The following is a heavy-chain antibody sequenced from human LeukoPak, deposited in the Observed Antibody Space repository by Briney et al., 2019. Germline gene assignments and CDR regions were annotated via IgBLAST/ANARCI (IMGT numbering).Heavy chain of an antibody. CDR2: IYYSGST. D-gene: IGHD4-17*01. V-gene: IGHV4-39*07. CDR1: GGSISSSSYY. Sequence: PSETLSLTCTVSGGSISSSSYYWGWIRQPPGKGLEWIGSIYYSGSTYYNPSLKSRVTISVDTSKNQFSLRLSSVTAADTAVYYCARTPHGDYGWLFDYWGQGTLVTISS. J-gene: IGHJ4*02. CDR3: ARTPHGDYGWLFDY.